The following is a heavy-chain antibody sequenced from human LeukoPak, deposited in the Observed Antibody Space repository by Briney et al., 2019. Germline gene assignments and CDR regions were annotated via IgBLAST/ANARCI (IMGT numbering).Heavy chain of an antibody. V-gene: IGHV3-7*03. J-gene: IGHJ4*02. CDR2: IKPDGTTK. CDR1: GFPFSSYS. CDR3: ARSIPYGTTWYGRSDY. Sequence: GGSLGLSCAASGFPFSSYSMTWVRQAPGKGLEWVANIKPDGTTKFYVDSVKGRFTISRDNALNSLYLQMNSLRAEDTAIYYCARSIPYGTTWYGRSDYWGQGTLVTVSS. D-gene: IGHD6-13*01.